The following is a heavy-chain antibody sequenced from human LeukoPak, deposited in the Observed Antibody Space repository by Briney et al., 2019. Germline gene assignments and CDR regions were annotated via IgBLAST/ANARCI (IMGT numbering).Heavy chain of an antibody. CDR2: INHSGST. Sequence: SETLSLTCAVYGGSFSGYYWSWIRQPPGKGLEWIGEINHSGSTNYNPSLKSRVTISVDTSKNQFSLRLSSVTAADTAVYYCARGARYTDYWGQGTLVTVSS. CDR1: GGSFSGYY. CDR3: ARGARYTDY. D-gene: IGHD1-14*01. J-gene: IGHJ4*02. V-gene: IGHV4-34*01.